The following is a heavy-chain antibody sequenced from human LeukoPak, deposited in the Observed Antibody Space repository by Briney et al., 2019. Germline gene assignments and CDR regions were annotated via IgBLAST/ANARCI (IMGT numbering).Heavy chain of an antibody. CDR3: AKGDSSGYYYVVWDY. CDR2: ISGSGGST. J-gene: IGHJ4*02. Sequence: GGSLRLSCAASGFTFSSYAMSWVRQAPGKGLEWVSAISGSGGSTYYADSVKGRFTISRDNSKNTLYLQKNSLRAEDTAVYCCAKGDSSGYYYVVWDYWGQGTLVTVSS. V-gene: IGHV3-23*01. CDR1: GFTFSSYA. D-gene: IGHD3-22*01.